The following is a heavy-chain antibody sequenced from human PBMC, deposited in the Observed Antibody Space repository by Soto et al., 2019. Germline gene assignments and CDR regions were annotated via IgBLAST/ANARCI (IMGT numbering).Heavy chain of an antibody. J-gene: IGHJ4*02. CDR2: IIPILGIA. D-gene: IGHD3-22*01. V-gene: IGHV1-69*02. CDR1: GGTFSSYT. Sequence: GASVKVSCKASGGTFSSYTISWVRQAPGQGLEWMGRIIPILGIANYAQKFQGRVTFTRDTSASTVYMEVSSLRSEDTAVYYCARAAYYYESSGYYPGDYWGQGTLVTVSS. CDR3: ARAAYYYESSGYYPGDY.